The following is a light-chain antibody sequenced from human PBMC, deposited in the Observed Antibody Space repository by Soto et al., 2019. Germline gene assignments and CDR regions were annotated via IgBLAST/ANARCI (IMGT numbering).Light chain of an antibody. J-gene: IGKJ4*02. Sequence: EILLTQSPATLSLSPGQRATLSCRARQSVGTFLAWYQQKPGQAPRLLIYDASNRAIDIPGRFSGSGSGIDVTLTISSLGPEDFAVYYCQQRSSWPLTCGGGTKVEIK. V-gene: IGKV3-11*01. CDR1: QSVGTF. CDR2: DAS. CDR3: QQRSSWPLT.